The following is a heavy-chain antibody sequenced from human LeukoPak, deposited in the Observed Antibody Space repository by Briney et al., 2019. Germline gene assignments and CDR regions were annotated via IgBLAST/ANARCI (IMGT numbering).Heavy chain of an antibody. Sequence: GRSLRLSCAASGFTFSSYGMHWVRQAPGKGLEWVAVIWYDGSNKYYADSVRGRFTISRDNSKNTLYLQMNSLRAEDTAVYYCAREGNYDSSGYYYVLFDYWGQGTLVTVSS. J-gene: IGHJ4*02. D-gene: IGHD3-22*01. CDR2: IWYDGSNK. CDR1: GFTFSSYG. CDR3: AREGNYDSSGYYYVLFDY. V-gene: IGHV3-30*19.